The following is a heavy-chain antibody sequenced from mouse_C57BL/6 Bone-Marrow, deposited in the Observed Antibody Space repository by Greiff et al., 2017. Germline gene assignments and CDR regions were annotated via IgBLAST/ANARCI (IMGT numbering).Heavy chain of an antibody. CDR1: GFNIKDAY. D-gene: IGHD1-1*01. V-gene: IGHV14-4*01. Sequence: EVQLQQSGAELVRPGASVKLSCTASGFNIKDAYMHWVKQRPEQGLEWIGCIDPENGDTEYASKFQGKATISAETSSNTAYLQLSCLTSEDTAVYYCTTFITTVVADYWGQGTTLTVSS. CDR3: TTFITTVVADY. CDR2: IDPENGDT. J-gene: IGHJ2*01.